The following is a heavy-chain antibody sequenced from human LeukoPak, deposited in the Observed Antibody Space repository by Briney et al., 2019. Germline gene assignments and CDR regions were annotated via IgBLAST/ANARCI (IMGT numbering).Heavy chain of an antibody. CDR2: INHSGST. CDR3: ASVLYGAYNGSYGRFDRRGFDY. J-gene: IGHJ4*02. Sequence: PSETLSLTCAVYGGSFSGYYWSWIRQPPGKGLEWIGEINHSGSTNYNPSLKSRVTISVDTSKNQFSLKLSSVTAADTAVYYCASVLYGAYNGSYGRFDRRGFDYWGQGTLVTVSS. D-gene: IGHD1-26*01. V-gene: IGHV4-34*01. CDR1: GGSFSGYY.